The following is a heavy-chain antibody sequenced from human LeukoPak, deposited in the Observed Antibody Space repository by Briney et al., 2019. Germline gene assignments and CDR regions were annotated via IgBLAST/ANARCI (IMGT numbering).Heavy chain of an antibody. CDR1: GGSISSGGYY. V-gene: IGHV4-31*03. Sequence: PSETLSLTCTVSGGSISSGGYYWSWIRQHPGKGLEWIGYIYYSGGTYYNPSLKSRVTISVDTSKNQFSLKLSSVTAADTAVYYCARWGYCSSTSCYLGGYYYYYGMDVWGQGTTVTVSS. CDR2: IYYSGGT. CDR3: ARWGYCSSTSCYLGGYYYYYGMDV. D-gene: IGHD2-2*01. J-gene: IGHJ6*02.